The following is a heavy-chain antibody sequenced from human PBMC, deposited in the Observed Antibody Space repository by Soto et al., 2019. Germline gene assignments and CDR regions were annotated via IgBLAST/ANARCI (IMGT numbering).Heavy chain of an antibody. J-gene: IGHJ4*02. D-gene: IGHD3-3*01. V-gene: IGHV3-49*05. CDR3: TRDQLRFLWQEDY. CDR2: IRSKAYGGTT. CDR1: GFTFGDYA. Sequence: EVQLVESGGGLVKPGRSLRLSCTASGFTFGDYAMSWFRQAPGKGLEWVGFIRSKAYGGTTEYAASVKGRFIISRDDSKSIAYLQMNSLKTEDTAVYYCTRDQLRFLWQEDYWGQGTLVTVSS.